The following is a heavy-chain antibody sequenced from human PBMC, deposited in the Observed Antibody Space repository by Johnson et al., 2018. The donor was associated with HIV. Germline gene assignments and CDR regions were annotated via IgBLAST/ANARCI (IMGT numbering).Heavy chain of an antibody. CDR2: INWNGGST. V-gene: IGHV3-20*04. CDR3: QGDSGSYHGNDAFDI. CDR1: GFTFDDYG. J-gene: IGHJ3*02. Sequence: VQLVESGGGVVQPGRSLRLPCAAPGFTFDDYGMSWVRQGPGKGLEWVSGINWNGGSTGYADSVKGRFTISRDNAKNSLYLQMNSLRAEDTALYYCQGDSGSYHGNDAFDIWGQGTMVTVSS. D-gene: IGHD1-26*01.